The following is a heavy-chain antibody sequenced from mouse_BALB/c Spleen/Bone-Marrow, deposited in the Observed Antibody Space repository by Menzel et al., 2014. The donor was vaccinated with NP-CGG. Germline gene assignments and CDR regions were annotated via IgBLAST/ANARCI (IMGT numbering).Heavy chain of an antibody. J-gene: IGHJ3*01. CDR1: GFTFSSFG. CDR3: SRGVDYSSWFAY. CDR2: INSNGGFT. V-gene: IGHV5-6-3*01. D-gene: IGHD2-4*01. Sequence: EVKVVESGGGLVQPGGSLKLSCAASGFTFSSFGMSWVRQTPDKRLELVANINSNGGFTYYADSVKGRFTISRDNAMNTLYLQMRSLKSEDTAIYYCSRGVDYSSWFAYWGQGTLVTVSA.